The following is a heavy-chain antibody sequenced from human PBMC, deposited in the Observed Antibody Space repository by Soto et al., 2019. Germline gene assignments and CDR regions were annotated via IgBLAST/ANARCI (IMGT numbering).Heavy chain of an antibody. CDR1: GGFTSSSTYY. Sequence: SETLSLTCTVSGGFTSSSTYYWAWIRQPPGKGLEWIGSIYYGGNTYYNPSLESRVIISVDTSKNQFSLKLSSVTAADTAVYYCARQGPRYSEKLLDYGGQGTRVTVSS. CDR3: ARQGPRYSEKLLDY. CDR2: IYYGGNT. J-gene: IGHJ4*02. D-gene: IGHD1-26*01. V-gene: IGHV4-39*01.